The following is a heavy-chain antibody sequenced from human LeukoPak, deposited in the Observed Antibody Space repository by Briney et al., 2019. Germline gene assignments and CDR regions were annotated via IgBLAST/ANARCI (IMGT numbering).Heavy chain of an antibody. J-gene: IGHJ4*02. D-gene: IGHD1-1*01. CDR2: INDDGRIT. CDR1: GFTFSSYW. Sequence: PGGSLRLSCVASGFTFSSYWMHWVRQAPGKGLVRVSRINDDGRITSYADSVKGRFTISRDNAKNTLYLQMNSLRAEDTAVYYCARGGTTFEHWGQGTLVTVSS. CDR3: ARGGTTFEH. V-gene: IGHV3-74*01.